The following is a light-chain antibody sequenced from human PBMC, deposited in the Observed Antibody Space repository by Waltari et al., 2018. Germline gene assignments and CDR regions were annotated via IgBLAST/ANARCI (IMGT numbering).Light chain of an antibody. Sequence: QLVLTQSPSASASLGASVKFTCTLSSGHSSNIIACHQQQPEKGPRYLMKVNSDGRHSKGDEIPDRCSGSGSGTERYLTISSVQSEDEADYYCQTGGHGTWVFGGGTKLTVL. CDR1: SGHSSNI. J-gene: IGLJ3*02. CDR2: VNSDGRH. V-gene: IGLV4-69*01. CDR3: QTGGHGTWV.